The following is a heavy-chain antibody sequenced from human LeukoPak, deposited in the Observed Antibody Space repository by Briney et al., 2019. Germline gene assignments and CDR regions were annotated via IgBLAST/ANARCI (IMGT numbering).Heavy chain of an antibody. J-gene: IGHJ5*02. CDR1: GVSFSGYY. CDR3: ARGSAITMVRGVIRRWFDH. CDR2: INHSGST. V-gene: IGHV4-34*01. D-gene: IGHD3-10*01. Sequence: SETLSLTCAVYGVSFSGYYWSWIRQPPGKGLEWIGEINHSGSTNYNPSLKSRVTISVDTSKNQFSLKLSSVTAADTAVYYCARGSAITMVRGVIRRWFDHWGQGTLVTVSS.